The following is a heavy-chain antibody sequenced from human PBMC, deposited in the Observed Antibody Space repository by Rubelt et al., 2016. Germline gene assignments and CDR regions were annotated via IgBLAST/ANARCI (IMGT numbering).Heavy chain of an antibody. CDR1: GFTVSSNY. J-gene: IGHJ5*02. CDR3: ASLVDAISGGGCA. V-gene: IGHV3-53*01. CDR2: SGSGGST. D-gene: IGHD2-8*01. Sequence: EVQLVESGGGLIQTGGSLRLSCAASGFTVSSNYMSWVRQAPGKGLEWVSAISGSGGSTYYADSVKGRFTISRDNSKNTLYLQMNSLGAEDTAVYYCASLVDAISGGGCAWGQGTLVTVSS.